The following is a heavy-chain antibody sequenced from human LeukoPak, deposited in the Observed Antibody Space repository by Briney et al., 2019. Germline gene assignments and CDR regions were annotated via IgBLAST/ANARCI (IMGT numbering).Heavy chain of an antibody. D-gene: IGHD3-10*01. J-gene: IGHJ4*02. Sequence: PSETLSLTCAVYGGSFSGYYWSWIRQPPGKGLEWIGEINHSGSTNYNPSLKSRVTIPVDTSKNQFSLKLSSVTAADTAVYYCARGGFGYTVRGVIRFGRAYYFDYWGQGTLVTVSS. CDR1: GGSFSGYY. CDR3: ARGGFGYTVRGVIRFGRAYYFDY. CDR2: INHSGST. V-gene: IGHV4-34*01.